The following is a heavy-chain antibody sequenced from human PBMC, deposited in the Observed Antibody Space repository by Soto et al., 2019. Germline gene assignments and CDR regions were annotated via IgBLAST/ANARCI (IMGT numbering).Heavy chain of an antibody. J-gene: IGHJ3*02. Sequence: ASVKVSFKTSGYTFTSYYMHWVRQAPGQGLEWMGIINPSGGSTSYAQKFQGRVTMTRDTSTSTVYMELSSLRSEDTAVYYCARALGLGAFDIWGQGTMVTVSS. CDR2: INPSGGST. CDR1: GYTFTSYY. CDR3: ARALGLGAFDI. D-gene: IGHD3-16*01. V-gene: IGHV1-46*01.